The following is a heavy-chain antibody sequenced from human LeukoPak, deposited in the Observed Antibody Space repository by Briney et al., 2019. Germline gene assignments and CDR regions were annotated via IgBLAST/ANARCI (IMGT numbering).Heavy chain of an antibody. J-gene: IGHJ6*02. D-gene: IGHD5-18*01. CDR2: IYYSGST. CDR3: ARVTTPAYGMDV. V-gene: IGHV4-61*01. Sequence: SETLSLTCTVSGGSVSSGSYYWSWIRQSPGKGLEWIGYIYYSGSTNYNPSLKSRVTISVDTSKNQFSLKLSSVTAADTAVYYCARVTTPAYGMDVWGQGTTVTVSS. CDR1: GGSVSSGSYY.